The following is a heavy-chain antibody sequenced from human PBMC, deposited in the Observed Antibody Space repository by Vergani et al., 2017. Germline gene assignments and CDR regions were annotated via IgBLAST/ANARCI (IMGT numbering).Heavy chain of an antibody. CDR2: ISWNNGPI. CDR3: ARDRLDTRTYYDFWSGYYKAEPYDGMDV. J-gene: IGHJ6*02. CDR1: GFTFDDYA. V-gene: IGHV3-9*01. D-gene: IGHD3-3*01. Sequence: EVQLVESGGGLVQPGRSLRLSCAASGFTFDDYAMHWVRQAPGKGLEWVSGISWNNGPIGYADSVKGRFTISRDTAKNSLYLQMNSLRAEDTAVYYCARDRLDTRTYYDFWSGYYKAEPYDGMDVWGQGTTVTVSS.